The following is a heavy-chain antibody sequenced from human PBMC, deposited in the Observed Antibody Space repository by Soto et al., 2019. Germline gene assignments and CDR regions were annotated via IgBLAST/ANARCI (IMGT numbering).Heavy chain of an antibody. CDR3: ATDLARGAFDI. Sequence: ASVKVSCKASGYTFTSYAMHWVRQAPGQRLEWMGWINAGNGNTKYSQKFQGRVTMTEDTSTDTAYMELSSLRSEDTAVYYCATDLARGAFDIWGQGTMVTVSS. CDR1: GYTFTSYA. CDR2: INAGNGNT. J-gene: IGHJ3*02. V-gene: IGHV1-3*01.